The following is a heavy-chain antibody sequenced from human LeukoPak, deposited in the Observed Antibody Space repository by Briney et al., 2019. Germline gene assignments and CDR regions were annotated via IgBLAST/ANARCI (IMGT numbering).Heavy chain of an antibody. Sequence: SETLSLTCTVSGGSISSYYWSWIRQPPGKGLEWIGYIYYSGSTNYNPSLKSRVTISVDTSKNQFSLKLSSVTAADTAVYYCARAGYYDFWSGYPTGFDPWGQGTLVTVSS. CDR1: GGSISSYY. CDR3: ARAGYYDFWSGYPTGFDP. V-gene: IGHV4-59*01. J-gene: IGHJ5*02. CDR2: IYYSGST. D-gene: IGHD3-3*01.